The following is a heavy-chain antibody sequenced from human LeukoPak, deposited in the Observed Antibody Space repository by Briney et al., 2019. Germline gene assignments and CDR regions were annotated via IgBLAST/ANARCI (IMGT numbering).Heavy chain of an antibody. J-gene: IGHJ4*02. CDR3: ARDSSQWLVT. Sequence: PGESLRLSCAASGFTFSHYWMSWVRQAPGKGLEWVANIKQDGSEKYYVDSVKGRFTISRDDAKNSLYLQMNSLRAEDTAVYYCARDSSQWLVTWGQGTLVTVSS. CDR2: IKQDGSEK. V-gene: IGHV3-7*01. CDR1: GFTFSHYW. D-gene: IGHD6-19*01.